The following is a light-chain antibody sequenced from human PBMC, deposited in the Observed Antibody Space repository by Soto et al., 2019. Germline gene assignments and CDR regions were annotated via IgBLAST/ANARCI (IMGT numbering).Light chain of an antibody. CDR3: HQYGSSPFT. V-gene: IGKV3-20*01. J-gene: IGKJ3*01. CDR2: GAS. Sequence: EIELTQSPGTLSLSPGEGATLSCGASQTLTSSYLAWYQQRPGQAPRLLIYGASSRATGIPDRFGGSGSGTDFTLTISRLEPEDFAVYYCHQYGSSPFTFGPGTKVDI. CDR1: QTLTSSY.